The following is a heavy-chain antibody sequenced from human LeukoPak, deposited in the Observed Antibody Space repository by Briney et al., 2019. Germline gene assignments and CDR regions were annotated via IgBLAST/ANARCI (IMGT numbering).Heavy chain of an antibody. J-gene: IGHJ6*02. CDR2: INFGDGNT. CDR1: GLTFSQYA. CDR3: AKNLYCGGGSCYPSALGMDV. D-gene: IGHD2-15*01. Sequence: PGGSLRLSCAASGLTFSQYAMSWVRQAPGKGLEWISFINFGDGNTHYADSVKGRFTISKDNSKTTLYLQMNSLRAEDTAAYYCAKNLYCGGGSCYPSALGMDVWGQGTTVTVSS. V-gene: IGHV3-23*01.